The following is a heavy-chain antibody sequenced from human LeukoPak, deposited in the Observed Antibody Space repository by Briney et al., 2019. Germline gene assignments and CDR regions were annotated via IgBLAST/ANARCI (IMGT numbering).Heavy chain of an antibody. CDR3: ARVRSYRYLYYFDY. CDR1: GGSFSGYY. V-gene: IGHV4-34*01. D-gene: IGHD3-16*02. CDR2: INHSGST. J-gene: IGHJ4*02. Sequence: TSETLSLTCTVYGGSFSGYYWSWIRQPPGKGLEWIGEINHSGSTNYNPSLKSRVTISVDTSKNQFSLKLSSVTAADTAVYYCARVRSYRYLYYFDYWGQGTLVTVSS.